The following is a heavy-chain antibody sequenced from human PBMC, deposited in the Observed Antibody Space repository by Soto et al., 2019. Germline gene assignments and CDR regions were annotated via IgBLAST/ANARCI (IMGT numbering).Heavy chain of an antibody. CDR2: IGGSGGGT. CDR1: GFTVCRSG. CDR3: AKTGYCSGGSCHYIDY. Sequence: GGSLRLSCAASGFTVCRSGMNWVRQAPGMGLEWVSGIGGSGGGTYYADFVKGRFSIFRDDSKDMLYLQMNSLRVEDTAVYYCAKTGYCSGGSCHYIDYWGHGTLVTVSS. J-gene: IGHJ4*01. V-gene: IGHV3-23*01. D-gene: IGHD2-15*01.